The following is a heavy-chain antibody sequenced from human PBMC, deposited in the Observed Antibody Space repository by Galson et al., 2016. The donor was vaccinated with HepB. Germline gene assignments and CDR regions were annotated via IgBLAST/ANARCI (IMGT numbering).Heavy chain of an antibody. J-gene: IGHJ4*02. V-gene: IGHV1-18*01. Sequence: SVKVSCKASGYTFATYGITWVRQAPGQGLEWLGWIRVCNERTDYAHKFQGRVTMTTDTSTNTAYMDLRSLRSDDTAVYYCARSDGEIWGQGTLVTVSS. CDR3: ARSDGEI. CDR1: GYTFATYG. D-gene: IGHD5-24*01. CDR2: IRVCNERT.